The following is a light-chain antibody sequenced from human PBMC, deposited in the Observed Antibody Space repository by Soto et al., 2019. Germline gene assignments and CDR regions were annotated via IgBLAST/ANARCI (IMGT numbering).Light chain of an antibody. CDR3: QQYGSSPS. Sequence: DIVLTQSPATLSLSPGERATLYCGASQRVSGGFLAWYQQKPGLAPRLILYDTSFRATGSPDRLSGSGSGTDFPLTISILYPEDFAVYYCQQYGSSPSFGQGTKV. CDR1: QRVSGGF. J-gene: IGKJ1*01. V-gene: IGKV3D-20*01. CDR2: DTS.